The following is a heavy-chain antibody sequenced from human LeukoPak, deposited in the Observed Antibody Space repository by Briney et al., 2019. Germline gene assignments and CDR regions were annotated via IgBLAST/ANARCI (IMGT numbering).Heavy chain of an antibody. CDR1: GFTFSSYW. CDR3: ARDRAREMVTTNINFDY. CDR2: IKQDGSGK. Sequence: GGSLRLSCAASGFTFSSYWMSWVRQAPGKGLEWVANIKQDGSGKYYVDSVKGRFTISRDNAKNSLYLQMNSLRAEDTAVYYCARDRAREMVTTNINFDYWGQGTLVTVSS. D-gene: IGHD5-18*01. J-gene: IGHJ4*02. V-gene: IGHV3-7*01.